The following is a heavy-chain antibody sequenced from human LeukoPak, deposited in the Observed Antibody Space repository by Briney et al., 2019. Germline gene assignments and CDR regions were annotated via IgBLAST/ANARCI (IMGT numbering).Heavy chain of an antibody. Sequence: ASVKVSCKASGYTFTGYYMHWVRQAPGQGLEWMGWINPNSGGTNYAQKFQGRVTMTRDTSISTAYMELSRLRSDDTAVYYCARVTMVRGVPRWFDPWGQGTLVTVSP. J-gene: IGHJ5*02. CDR2: INPNSGGT. V-gene: IGHV1-2*02. CDR1: GYTFTGYY. CDR3: ARVTMVRGVPRWFDP. D-gene: IGHD3-10*01.